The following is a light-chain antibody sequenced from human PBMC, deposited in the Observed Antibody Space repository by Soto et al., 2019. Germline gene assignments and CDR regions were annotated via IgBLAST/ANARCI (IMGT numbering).Light chain of an antibody. CDR2: AAS. CDR3: QHYNSYSIT. J-gene: IGKJ5*01. CDR1: QSISNW. Sequence: DIQMTQSPSTLSASVGDRVTITCRASQSISNWLAWYQQKPGKAPKVLIYAASSLQNGVPSRFSGSGPGTEFTLTISSLQPDDFPPYDCQHYNSYSITFGQGTRLEIK. V-gene: IGKV1-5*01.